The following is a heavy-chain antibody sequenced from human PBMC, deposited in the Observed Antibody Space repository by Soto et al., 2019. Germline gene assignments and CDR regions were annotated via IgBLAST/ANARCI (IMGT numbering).Heavy chain of an antibody. CDR3: AREYCSGGTCPPGY. D-gene: IGHD2-15*01. J-gene: IGHJ4*02. CDR1: GHTFTNYH. V-gene: IGHV1-46*01. Sequence: GASVKVSCKASGHTFTNYHVHWVRRAPGQGLEWMGIINPNGGSASYAQKFQGRVTMTSDTSTSIVYMEVSSLTSEATAVYYCAREYCSGGTCPPGYWGQGTLVTVSS. CDR2: INPNGGSA.